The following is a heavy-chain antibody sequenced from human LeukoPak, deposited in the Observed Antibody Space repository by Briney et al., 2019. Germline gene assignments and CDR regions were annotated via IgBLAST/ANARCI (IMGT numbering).Heavy chain of an antibody. CDR2: IYPGDSDT. CDR1: GYSFSNYW. V-gene: IGHV5-51*01. CDR3: ARTDYYDSSGYPGDY. D-gene: IGHD3-22*01. Sequence: GESLKISCKGSGYSFSNYWIAWVRQMPGKGLEWMGIIYPGDSDTRYSPSFQGQVTISADKSISTAYLQWSSLKASDTAMYYCARTDYYDSSGYPGDYWGQGTLVTVSS. J-gene: IGHJ4*02.